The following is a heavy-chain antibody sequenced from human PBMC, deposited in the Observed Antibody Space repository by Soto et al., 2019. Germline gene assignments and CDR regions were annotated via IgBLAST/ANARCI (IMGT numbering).Heavy chain of an antibody. V-gene: IGHV3-30-3*01. Sequence: GGSLRLSCAASGFSFSDGAMHWVRQAPGQGLEWVAVITYDGSNKYYADSVRGRFTISRDNSKSTLYLQMDSLIIDDTAVYYCARDVGTQLDFWSTSGMDVWGQGTTVTVSS. J-gene: IGHJ6*02. CDR2: ITYDGSNK. CDR3: ARDVGTQLDFWSTSGMDV. D-gene: IGHD3-3*01. CDR1: GFSFSDGA.